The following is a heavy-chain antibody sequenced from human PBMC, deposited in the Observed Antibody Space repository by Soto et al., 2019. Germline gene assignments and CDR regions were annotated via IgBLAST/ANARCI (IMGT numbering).Heavy chain of an antibody. Sequence: PSETLSLTCTFSCGSIISYYWSWIRQPPGKGLEWIGYIYYSGSTNYNPSLKSRVTISVDTSKNQFSLKLSSVTAADTAVYYCARAHPSHQLRFLEPYYFDYWGQGTLVTVSS. V-gene: IGHV4-59*01. D-gene: IGHD3-3*01. CDR1: CGSIISYY. CDR2: IYYSGST. J-gene: IGHJ4*02. CDR3: ARAHPSHQLRFLEPYYFDY.